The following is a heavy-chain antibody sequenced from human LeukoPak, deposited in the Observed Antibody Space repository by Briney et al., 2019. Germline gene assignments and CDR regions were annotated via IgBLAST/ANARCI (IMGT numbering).Heavy chain of an antibody. V-gene: IGHV4-34*01. Sequence: SETLSLTCAVYGGSFSGYYWGWIRQPPGKGLEWIGEINHSGSTNYNPSFKSRVTISVDTSKNQFSLKLSSVTAADTAVYYCARGCSSTSCYYGYWGQGTLVTVSS. CDR3: ARGCSSTSCYYGY. CDR1: GGSFSGYY. D-gene: IGHD2-2*01. CDR2: INHSGST. J-gene: IGHJ4*02.